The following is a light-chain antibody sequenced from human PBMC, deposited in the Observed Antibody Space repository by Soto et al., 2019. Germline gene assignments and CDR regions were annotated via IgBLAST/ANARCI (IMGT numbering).Light chain of an antibody. CDR2: KAS. J-gene: IGKJ1*01. CDR3: QEYSSYSSWT. V-gene: IGKV1-5*03. Sequence: DIQMTQSPSTPSAFVGDRVTITCRASQSISSWLAWYQQKPGKAPNLLIYKASSLESGVPSRFSGSGSGTEFTLTISSLQPDDVATYYCQEYSSYSSWTXGQGTKV. CDR1: QSISSW.